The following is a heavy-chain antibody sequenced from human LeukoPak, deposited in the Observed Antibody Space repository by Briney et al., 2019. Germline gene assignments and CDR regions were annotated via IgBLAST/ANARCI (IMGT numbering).Heavy chain of an antibody. J-gene: IGHJ4*02. Sequence: GGSLRLSCAASGLTFSSYAMSWVRQAPGKGLEWVSGISGSGGSTYYADSVKGRFTISRDNSKNTLYLQMNSLRAEDTAVYYCAKDLYSFGPFDYWGQGTLVTVSS. V-gene: IGHV3-23*01. CDR3: AKDLYSFGPFDY. CDR2: ISGSGGST. CDR1: GLTFSSYA. D-gene: IGHD5-18*01.